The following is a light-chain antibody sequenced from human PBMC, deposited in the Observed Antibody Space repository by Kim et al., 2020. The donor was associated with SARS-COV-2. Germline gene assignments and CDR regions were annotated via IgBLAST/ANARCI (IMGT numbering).Light chain of an antibody. Sequence: AIRITQSPSSLSASTGDRVTITCRASQGIRSYLAWYQQKPGKAPKLLIYAASTLQSGVPSRFSGSGSGTDFTLTISCLQSEDFATYYCQQYYSYPWTFGQGTKVDIK. J-gene: IGKJ1*01. CDR2: AAS. CDR3: QQYYSYPWT. V-gene: IGKV1-8*01. CDR1: QGIRSY.